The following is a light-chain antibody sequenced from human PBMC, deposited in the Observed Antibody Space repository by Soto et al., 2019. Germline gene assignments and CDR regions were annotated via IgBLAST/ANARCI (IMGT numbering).Light chain of an antibody. CDR2: EVT. CDR3: SSYTTAYTQV. V-gene: IGLV2-14*01. Sequence: QSALSQPASVSGSPGQSITISCTGTSNDVGYYNYVSWYQQHPGQATKLMIYEVTTRPSGVSDRFSGSKSGNTASLTISRLQAEDEAHYYCSSYTTAYTQVFGGGTKLTVL. CDR1: SNDVGYYNY. J-gene: IGLJ3*02.